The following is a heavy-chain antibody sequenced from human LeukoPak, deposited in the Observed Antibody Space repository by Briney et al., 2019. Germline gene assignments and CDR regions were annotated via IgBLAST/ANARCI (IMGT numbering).Heavy chain of an antibody. CDR2: ISWDGGST. D-gene: IGHD2-15*01. Sequence: GGSLRLSCAASGFTFDDYTMHWARQAPGKGLEWVSLISWDGGSTYYADSVKGRFTISRDNSKNSLYLQMNSLRTEDTALYYCAKSVGSYYYYGMDVWGQGTTVTVSS. CDR3: AKSVGSYYYYGMDV. CDR1: GFTFDDYT. J-gene: IGHJ6*02. V-gene: IGHV3-43*01.